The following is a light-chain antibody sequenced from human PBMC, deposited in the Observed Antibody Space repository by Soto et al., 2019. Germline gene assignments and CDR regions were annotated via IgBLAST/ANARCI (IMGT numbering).Light chain of an antibody. CDR2: GAS. Sequence: DIQMTQSPSTLSASVGDRVTITCRASESMSNCLAWYQQKPGKAPKLLIYGASSLQSGVPSMFSGSASGKEFTLTISSLQPDDIATYYCQQCHRYLTFGQGTKVEMK. CDR3: QQCHRYLT. CDR1: ESMSNC. V-gene: IGKV1-5*01. J-gene: IGKJ1*01.